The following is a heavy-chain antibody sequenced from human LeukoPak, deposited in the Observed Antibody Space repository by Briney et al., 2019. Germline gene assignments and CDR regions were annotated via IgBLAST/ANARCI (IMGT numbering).Heavy chain of an antibody. CDR3: ARLHLVSSGWYPMADS. V-gene: IGHV4-39*01. D-gene: IGHD6-19*01. CDR1: GGSITSTTYY. J-gene: IGHJ4*02. Sequence: SETLSLTCTVSGGSITSTTYYWGWIRQPPGKGLEWIGSIYYSGSTYYNPSLKIRVTISGDTSKNQLSLKLSSVTAADTAVYYCARLHLVSSGWYPMADSWGQGTLVTVSS. CDR2: IYYSGST.